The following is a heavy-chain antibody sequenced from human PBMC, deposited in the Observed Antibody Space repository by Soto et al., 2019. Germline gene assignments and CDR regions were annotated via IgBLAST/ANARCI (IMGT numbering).Heavy chain of an antibody. D-gene: IGHD2-2*01. CDR1: GGSISSGGYS. V-gene: IGHV4-30-2*01. J-gene: IGHJ5*02. CDR2: IYHSGST. Sequence: QLQLQESGSGLVKPSQTLSLTCAVSGGSISSGGYSWSWIRQPPGKGLEWIGYIYHSGSTYYNPSPNGRVPISVDRSKNQFSPKLSSVAAGDTAVYYCARVPDRWGQGTLVTVSS. CDR3: ARVPDR.